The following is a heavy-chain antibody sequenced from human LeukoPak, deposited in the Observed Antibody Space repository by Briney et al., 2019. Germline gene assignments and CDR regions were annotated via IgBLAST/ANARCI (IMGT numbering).Heavy chain of an antibody. Sequence: GGSLRLSCAASGFTFSYYSMNWVRQAPGKGLEWVSSISSTTSYIYYADSVKGRFTISRDNAKSSLYLQVDSLRAEDTAVYYCAKGYSYGPSKYYFDYWGQGTLVTVSS. D-gene: IGHD5-18*01. CDR1: GFTFSYYS. CDR2: ISSTTSYI. CDR3: AKGYSYGPSKYYFDY. V-gene: IGHV3-21*04. J-gene: IGHJ4*02.